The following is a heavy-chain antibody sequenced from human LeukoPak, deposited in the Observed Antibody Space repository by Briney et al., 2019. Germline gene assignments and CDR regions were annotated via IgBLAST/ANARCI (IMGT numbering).Heavy chain of an antibody. V-gene: IGHV4-34*01. J-gene: IGHJ1*01. CDR3: GTVAGPRQY. Sequence: SETLSLTYAVYGESLSGYYCYWIRQSPGKALEWIGEIYHTGFINYNPSLKSRVTISMDTSKNQFSLKVTSVTAADTAVYYCGTVAGPRQYWGQGTLVTVSS. CDR2: IYHTGFI. D-gene: IGHD2-21*01. CDR1: GESLSGYY.